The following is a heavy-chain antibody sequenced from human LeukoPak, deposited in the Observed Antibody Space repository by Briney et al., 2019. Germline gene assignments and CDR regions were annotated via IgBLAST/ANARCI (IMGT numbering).Heavy chain of an antibody. D-gene: IGHD3-10*01. J-gene: IGHJ4*02. CDR1: GFTVSSNY. CDR2: IYSGGST. V-gene: IGHV3-66*02. CDR3: ARDRLHWFGELGAFDY. Sequence: GGSLRLSCAASGFTVSSNYMSWVRQAPGKGLEWVSVIYSGGSTYYADSVKGRFTISRDNSKNTLYLQMNSLRAEDTAVYYCARDRLHWFGELGAFDYWGQGTLVTVSS.